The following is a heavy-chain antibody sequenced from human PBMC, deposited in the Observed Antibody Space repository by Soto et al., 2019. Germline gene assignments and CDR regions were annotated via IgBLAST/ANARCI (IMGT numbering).Heavy chain of an antibody. CDR3: ARESDYVWGRGPGMDV. Sequence: PSETLSLTCTVSGGSISSYYWSWIRQPAGKGLEWIGRIYISGSTNYNPSLKSRVTMSVDTSKNQFSLKLSSVTAADTAVYYCARESDYVWGRGPGMDVWGQGTAVTVSS. J-gene: IGHJ6*02. CDR1: GGSISSYY. D-gene: IGHD3-16*01. CDR2: IYISGST. V-gene: IGHV4-4*07.